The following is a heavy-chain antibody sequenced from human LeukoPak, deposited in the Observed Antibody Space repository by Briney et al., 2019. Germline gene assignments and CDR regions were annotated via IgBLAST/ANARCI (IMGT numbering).Heavy chain of an antibody. Sequence: SETLSLTCTVSGGSISSSSYYWGWIRQPPGKGLEWIGSIYYSGSTYYNPSLKSRVTISVDTSKNQFSLKLSSVTAADTAVYYCARHRRYSNYGLNWFDPRGQGTLVTVSS. V-gene: IGHV4-39*01. CDR1: GGSISSSSYY. CDR2: IYYSGST. J-gene: IGHJ5*02. CDR3: ARHRRYSNYGLNWFDP. D-gene: IGHD4-4*01.